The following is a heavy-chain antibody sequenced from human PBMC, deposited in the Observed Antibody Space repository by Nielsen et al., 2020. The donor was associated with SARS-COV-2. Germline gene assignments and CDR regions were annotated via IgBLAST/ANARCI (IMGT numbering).Heavy chain of an antibody. J-gene: IGHJ3*01. CDR3: ARDALRYFDWFFVDSFDL. CDR1: GYSFTRNG. D-gene: IGHD3-9*01. CDR2: ISGYNGDT. Sequence: ASVKVSCKASGYSFTRNGISWVRQAPGQGLEWMGWISGYNGDTNYEQRFQGRVTMTADTSTSTAYMELRSLKSDDTAVYYCARDALRYFDWFFVDSFDLWGQGTMGTVSS. V-gene: IGHV1-18*01.